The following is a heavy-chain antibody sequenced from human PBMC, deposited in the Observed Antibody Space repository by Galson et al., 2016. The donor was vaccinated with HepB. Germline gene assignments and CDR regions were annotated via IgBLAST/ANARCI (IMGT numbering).Heavy chain of an antibody. CDR3: ARDDSGGWYGFHYGMDV. V-gene: IGHV4-59*01. CDR2: IYYSGRT. D-gene: IGHD6-19*01. Sequence: ETLSLTCTVSGASICGYYLSWIRQPPGKGLEWIGYIYYSGRTNYNPSLKSRVTISVDTSKNQFSLKLSSVTAADTAVYYCARDDSGGWYGFHYGMDVWGQGTTVTVSS. CDR1: GASICGYY. J-gene: IGHJ6*02.